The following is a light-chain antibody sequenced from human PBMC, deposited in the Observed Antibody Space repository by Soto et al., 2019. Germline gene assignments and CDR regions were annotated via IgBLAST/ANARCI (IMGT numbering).Light chain of an antibody. Sequence: DLQMTQSPSSLSASVGDRLTITCRASQVITNDLGWYQQKPGKAPKRLIYAASTLQSGVPSRFSGSGSWTEFTLTISSLQPEDVATYYCLQLNTYPWTFGQGTKVEIK. CDR3: LQLNTYPWT. V-gene: IGKV1-17*01. CDR1: QVITND. CDR2: AAS. J-gene: IGKJ1*01.